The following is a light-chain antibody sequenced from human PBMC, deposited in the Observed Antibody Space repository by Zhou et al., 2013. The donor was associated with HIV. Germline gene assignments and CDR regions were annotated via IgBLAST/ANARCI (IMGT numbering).Light chain of an antibody. V-gene: IGKV1-8*01. CDR1: QGISSF. Sequence: AIRITQSPSSLSASTGDRLTITCRASQGISSFLAWYQQKPGKAPKLLIHAASTLQSGVPSRFSGSGSGTDFTLTISCLQSEDFATYYCLQHNSYPPTFGGGTKVEIK. CDR3: LQHNSYPPT. CDR2: AAS. J-gene: IGKJ4*01.